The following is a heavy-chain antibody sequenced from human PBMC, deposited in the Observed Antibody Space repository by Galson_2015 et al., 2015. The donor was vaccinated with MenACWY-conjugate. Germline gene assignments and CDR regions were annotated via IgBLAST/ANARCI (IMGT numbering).Heavy chain of an antibody. CDR1: GYTLTDLS. CDR2: FNPGDGKT. Sequence: QSGAEVKKPGESLKTSCKVSGYTLTDLSMYWVRQAPGKGLEWMGGFNPGDGKTIYAQRFQGRVTMTEDTSTDTAYMELSGLRSEDTAVYYCAADRRQVRRGWLPYWGQGTLVTVSS. CDR3: AADRRQVRRGWLPY. D-gene: IGHD5-18*01. V-gene: IGHV1-24*01. J-gene: IGHJ4*02.